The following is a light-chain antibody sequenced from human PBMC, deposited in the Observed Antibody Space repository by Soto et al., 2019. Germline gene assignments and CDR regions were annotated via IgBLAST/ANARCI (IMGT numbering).Light chain of an antibody. J-gene: IGKJ5*01. CDR2: GAS. CDR3: QQRSNWIT. Sequence: EIVMTQSPATLSVTPGERATLSCRARQSVSSNLAWYQQKPGQAPSLLIFGASIRASGIPARFSGSGSGTDFTLTIGSLQSEDFAVYYCQQRSNWITFGQGTRLEXK. CDR1: QSVSSN. V-gene: IGKV3D-15*01.